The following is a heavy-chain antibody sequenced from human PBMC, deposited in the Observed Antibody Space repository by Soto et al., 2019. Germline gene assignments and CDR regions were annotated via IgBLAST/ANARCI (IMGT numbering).Heavy chain of an antibody. D-gene: IGHD5-12*01. J-gene: IGHJ4*02. CDR3: AKDRASGYDDGFDY. CDR1: GFSFSSHN. V-gene: IGHV3-48*01. CDR2: ISTSGSSI. Sequence: EVQLVESGGGLVQPGWSLRLYCAASGFSFSSHNMNWVRQAPGKGLEWISYISTSGSSIYYADSVKGRFTISRDNSKNTLYLQMNSLRAEDTAVYSCAKDRASGYDDGFDYWGQGPLVTVSS.